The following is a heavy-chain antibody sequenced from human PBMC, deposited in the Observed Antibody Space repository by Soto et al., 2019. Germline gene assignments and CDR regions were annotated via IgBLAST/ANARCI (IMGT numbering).Heavy chain of an antibody. CDR2: ISSSAGST. V-gene: IGHV3-23*01. Sequence: GGSLRLSCAASGFTFSSYATSWVLQAPGKGLEWVSIISSSAGSTYYADSVKGRFTISRDNSKNTLYLQMNSLRVEDTAVYYCAKTFSSGWYGGDAFDTWGQGTMVTVSS. D-gene: IGHD6-19*01. CDR1: GFTFSSYA. CDR3: AKTFSSGWYGGDAFDT. J-gene: IGHJ3*02.